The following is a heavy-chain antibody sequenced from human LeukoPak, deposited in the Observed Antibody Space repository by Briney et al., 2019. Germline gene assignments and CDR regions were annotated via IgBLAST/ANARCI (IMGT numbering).Heavy chain of an antibody. V-gene: IGHV4-4*02. CDR3: AREGGFYRPLDY. CDR1: GGSVINTNW. CDR2: VHLDGRT. Sequence: SETLSLTCGVSGGSVINTNWWTWVRQPPGKGLEWIGEVHLDGRTNYNPSLESRLTMSVDVSENQVSLKLTSVTAADTAVYYCAREGGFYRPLDYPGQGTLVTVSS. D-gene: IGHD3-3*01. J-gene: IGHJ4*02.